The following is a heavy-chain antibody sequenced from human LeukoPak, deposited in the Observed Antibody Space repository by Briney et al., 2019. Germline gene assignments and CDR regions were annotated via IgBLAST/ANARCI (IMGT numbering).Heavy chain of an antibody. CDR2: INADGSST. CDR3: AKGGFEQQPEDY. Sequence: PGGSLRLSCAASGFTFSSYWMHWVRQAPGKGLVWVSRINADGSSTSYADSVKGRFTISRDNAKNTLYLQMNSLRAEDTAVYYCAKGGFEQQPEDYWGQGTLVTVSS. D-gene: IGHD6-13*01. CDR1: GFTFSSYW. V-gene: IGHV3-74*01. J-gene: IGHJ4*02.